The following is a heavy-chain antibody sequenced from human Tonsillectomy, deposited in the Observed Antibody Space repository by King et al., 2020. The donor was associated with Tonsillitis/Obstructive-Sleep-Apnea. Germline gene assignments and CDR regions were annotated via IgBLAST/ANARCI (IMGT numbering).Heavy chain of an antibody. D-gene: IGHD3-3*01. V-gene: IGHV3-21*01. CDR2: ISSSSSYI. CDR1: GFTFSSYS. J-gene: IGHJ4*02. Sequence: VQLVESGGGLVKPGGSLRLSCAASGFTFSSYSMNWVRQAPGKGLEWVSSISSSSSYIYYADSVKGRFTISRDNAKNSLYLQMNSLRAEDTAVYYCATTLEVRFLEWLPRGVDYWGQGTLVTVSS. CDR3: ATTLEVRFLEWLPRGVDY.